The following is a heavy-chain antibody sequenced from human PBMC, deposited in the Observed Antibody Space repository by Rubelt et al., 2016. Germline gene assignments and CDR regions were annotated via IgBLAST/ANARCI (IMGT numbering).Heavy chain of an antibody. D-gene: IGHD6-19*01. CDR3: ARHSIAVAGIAEYFQH. V-gene: IGHV4-39*01. J-gene: IGHJ1*01. Sequence: QLQLQESGPGLVKPSETLSLTCTVSGGSISSSSYYWGWIRQPPGKGLEWIGSIYYSGSTYYNPSLRSRVPISVDTAKNQFSLKLSLVTAADTAVYYCARHSIAVAGIAEYFQHWGQGTLVTVSS. CDR1: GGSISSSSYY. CDR2: IYYSGST.